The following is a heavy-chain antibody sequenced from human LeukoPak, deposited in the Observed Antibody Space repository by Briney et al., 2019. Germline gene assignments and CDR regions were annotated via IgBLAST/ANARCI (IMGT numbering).Heavy chain of an antibody. D-gene: IGHD3-10*01. CDR3: ARGGPSMDLGENL. V-gene: IGHV1-2*02. Sequence: ASAKVSCKASGYTFTGYYMHWVRQAPGQGLEWMGWINPNSGGTNYAQKFQGRVTMTRDTSISTAYMELSRLRSDDTAVYYCARGGPSMDLGENLWGQGTLVTVSS. CDR1: GYTFTGYY. CDR2: INPNSGGT. J-gene: IGHJ5*02.